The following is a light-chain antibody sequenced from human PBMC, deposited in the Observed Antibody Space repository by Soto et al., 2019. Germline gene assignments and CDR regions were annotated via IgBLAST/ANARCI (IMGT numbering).Light chain of an antibody. J-gene: IGKJ3*01. Sequence: DIQMTQSPSSLSASVGDRVTITCRASQGITNFLAWYQQKPGTVPKLLIYAASTLQSGVPSRFSGSVFGTDFTLNISSLQPEDVATYSCQKYSSAPFTFGPGTKVDIK. CDR1: QGITNF. V-gene: IGKV1-27*01. CDR2: AAS. CDR3: QKYSSAPFT.